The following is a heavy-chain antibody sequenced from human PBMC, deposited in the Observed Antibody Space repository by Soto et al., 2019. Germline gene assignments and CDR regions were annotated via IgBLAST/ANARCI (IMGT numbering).Heavy chain of an antibody. CDR3: LRGRAAGRGDLLDP. CDR2: TYYRSKWYN. CDR1: GDSVSSNSSA. J-gene: IGHJ5*02. V-gene: IGHV6-1*01. Sequence: SQTLSLTCDISGDSVSSNSSAWNWIRQSPSRGLEWLGRTYYRSKWYNDYAVSVRGRITIKPDKSKNQLSLQLKSVTPDDTAVYYCLRGRAAGRGDLLDPWGPGT. D-gene: IGHD6-13*01.